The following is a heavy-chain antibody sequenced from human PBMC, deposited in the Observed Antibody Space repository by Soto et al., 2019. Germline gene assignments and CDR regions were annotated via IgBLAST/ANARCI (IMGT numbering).Heavy chain of an antibody. Sequence: GASVKVSCKASGYTFTSYYMHWVRQAPGQGLEWMGIINPSGGSTSYAQKFQGRVTMTRDTSTSTVYMELSSLRSEDTAVYYCARDRADYYGSGSLNWFDPWGQGTLVTVSS. D-gene: IGHD3-10*01. CDR1: GYTFTSYY. J-gene: IGHJ5*02. CDR3: ARDRADYYGSGSLNWFDP. CDR2: INPSGGST. V-gene: IGHV1-46*01.